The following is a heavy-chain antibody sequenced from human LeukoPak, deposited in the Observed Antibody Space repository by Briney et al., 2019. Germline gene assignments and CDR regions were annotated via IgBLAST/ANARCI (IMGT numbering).Heavy chain of an antibody. Sequence: GESLKISCKGSGYSFTSYWIGWVRQMPGKGLEWMGIIYPGDSDTRYSPSFQGQVTISADKSISTAYLQWSSLKASDTAMYYCARHNGFVWEQLLLDYWGQGTLVTVSS. D-gene: IGHD1-26*01. CDR3: ARHNGFVWEQLLLDY. J-gene: IGHJ4*02. CDR1: GYSFTSYW. CDR2: IYPGDSDT. V-gene: IGHV5-51*01.